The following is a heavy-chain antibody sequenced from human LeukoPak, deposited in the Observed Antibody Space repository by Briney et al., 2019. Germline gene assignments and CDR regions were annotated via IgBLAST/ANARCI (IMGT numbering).Heavy chain of an antibody. CDR3: ARRYYYDTSGYWYYFDY. D-gene: IGHD3-22*01. CDR1: GGSFNDYY. J-gene: IGHJ4*02. Sequence: SETLSLTCDVSGGSFNDYYWGWIRQPPGKGLEWIGSIYFSGTTYYNPSLKSRVTISVDTSKNQFSLRLSSVTAADTAVYYCARRYYYDTSGYWYYFDYWGQGTLVTVSS. V-gene: IGHV4-39*01. CDR2: IYFSGTT.